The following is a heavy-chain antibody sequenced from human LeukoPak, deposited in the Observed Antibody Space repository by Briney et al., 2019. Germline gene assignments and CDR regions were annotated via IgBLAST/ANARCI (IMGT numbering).Heavy chain of an antibody. Sequence: GGSLRLSCAASGFTFSSYAMSWVRQAPGKALVWVSRIASDGSSTTYADSVKGRFTISRDNSKNTLYLQMNSLRAEDTAVYSCAKGSAMIVVAPDYWGQGTLVTVSS. J-gene: IGHJ4*02. V-gene: IGHV3-23*01. D-gene: IGHD3-22*01. CDR1: GFTFSSYA. CDR2: IASDGSST. CDR3: AKGSAMIVVAPDY.